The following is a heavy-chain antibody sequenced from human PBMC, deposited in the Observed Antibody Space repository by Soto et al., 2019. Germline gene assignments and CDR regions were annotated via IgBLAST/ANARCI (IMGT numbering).Heavy chain of an antibody. V-gene: IGHV1-69*06. J-gene: IGHJ1*01. CDR1: GGTFSSYA. Sequence: QVQLVQSGAEVKKPGSSVKVSCKASGGTFSSYAISWVRQAPGQGLEWMGGIIPIFGTANYAQKFQGRVTITADKSTSTAYMELSSLRSEDTAVYYCAAERNYHDSSGSAKKRGYFQHWGQGTLVTVSS. D-gene: IGHD3-22*01. CDR2: IIPIFGTA. CDR3: AAERNYHDSSGSAKKRGYFQH.